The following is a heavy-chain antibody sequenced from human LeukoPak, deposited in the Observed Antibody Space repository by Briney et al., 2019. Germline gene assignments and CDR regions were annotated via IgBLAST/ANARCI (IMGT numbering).Heavy chain of an antibody. CDR2: IRGSGGSL. Sequence: GGSLRLSCAASGFTFNSYAMNWVRQAPGKGLQWVSGIRGSGGSLYYADSVKGRFTISRDNSKNTLFLQMDSLRGEDTAVYYCAKGYYDFWSGYYWGYFDYWGQGTLVTVSS. CDR3: AKGYYDFWSGYYWGYFDY. D-gene: IGHD3-3*01. V-gene: IGHV3-23*01. J-gene: IGHJ4*02. CDR1: GFTFNSYA.